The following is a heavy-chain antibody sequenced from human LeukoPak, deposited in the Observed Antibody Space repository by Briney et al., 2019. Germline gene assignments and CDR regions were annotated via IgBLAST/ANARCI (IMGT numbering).Heavy chain of an antibody. J-gene: IGHJ6*02. CDR1: GFTFSDYY. V-gene: IGHV3-11*01. CDR3: ARGTLLRYFDLLWAPATFGYGMYV. CDR2: ISSSGSTI. D-gene: IGHD3-9*01. Sequence: GGSLRLSCAASGFTFSDYYMSWIRQAPGKGLEWVSYISSSGSTIYYADSVKGRFTISRDNAKNSLYLQMNSLRAEDTAVYYCARGTLLRYFDLLWAPATFGYGMYVWGQGTTVTVSS.